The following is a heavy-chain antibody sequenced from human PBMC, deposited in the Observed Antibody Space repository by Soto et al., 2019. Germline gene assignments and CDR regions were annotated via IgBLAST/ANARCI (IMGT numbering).Heavy chain of an antibody. D-gene: IGHD5-18*01. CDR3: SRGILV. Sequence: QVQLQESGPGLVKPSQTLSLTCTVSGGSINSGGYCWSWIRQHPGKGLDWIGCISYGGSTSYNPSLMSRVTTSVDTSQHQFSLQLTSVTAADTAVYYCSRGILVWGQGALITVSS. V-gene: IGHV4-31*03. J-gene: IGHJ4*02. CDR1: GGSINSGGYC. CDR2: ISYGGST.